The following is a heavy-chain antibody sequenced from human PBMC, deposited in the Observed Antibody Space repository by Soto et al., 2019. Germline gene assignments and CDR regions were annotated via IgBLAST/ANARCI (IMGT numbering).Heavy chain of an antibody. CDR1: VFTVSSYE. CDR2: ISSSGSTI. D-gene: IGHD6-6*01. CDR3: ARAYSSSSFDY. Sequence: GGSLRLSCAASVFTVSSYEMNWVRQAPGKGLEWVSYISSSGSTIYYADSVKGRFTISRDNAKNSLYLQMNSLRAEDTAVYYCARAYSSSSFDYWGQGTLVTVSS. J-gene: IGHJ4*02. V-gene: IGHV3-48*03.